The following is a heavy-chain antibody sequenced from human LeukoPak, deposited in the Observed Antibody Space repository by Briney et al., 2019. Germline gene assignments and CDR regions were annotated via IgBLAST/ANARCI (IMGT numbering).Heavy chain of an antibody. CDR3: AKDGEVGATGNFDY. J-gene: IGHJ4*02. V-gene: IGHV3-33*06. CDR1: GFTFSSYG. D-gene: IGHD1-26*01. CDR2: IWYDGSDK. Sequence: GGSLRHSSAASGFTFSSYGMQWVRQAPGKGLEWVAVIWYDGSDKYYADSVKGRFTISRDNSKNTLYLQMNSLRAEDTAVYYCAKDGEVGATGNFDYWGQGTLVTVSS.